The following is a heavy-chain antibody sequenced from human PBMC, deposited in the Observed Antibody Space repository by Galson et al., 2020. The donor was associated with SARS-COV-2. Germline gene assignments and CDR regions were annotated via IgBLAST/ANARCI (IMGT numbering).Heavy chain of an antibody. J-gene: IGHJ2*01. Sequence: SETLSLTCTVSGGSISSGDYYWSWIRQHTGKGLKFIGYIHYSGSTYYNPSITSRLAISVDTSENQFSLKLSSMTAADTAIYYCARVLDWYFDLWGRGTLVTVSS. V-gene: IGHV4-31*03. CDR2: IHYSGST. CDR1: GGSISSGDYY. CDR3: ARVLDWYFDL.